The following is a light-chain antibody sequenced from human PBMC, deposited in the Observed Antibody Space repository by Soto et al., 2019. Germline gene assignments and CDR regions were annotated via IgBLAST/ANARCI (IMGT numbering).Light chain of an antibody. CDR3: SSYTSSSTPVI. CDR1: SSDVGGYNY. J-gene: IGLJ2*01. CDR2: EVS. V-gene: IGLV2-14*01. Sequence: QCLLTQPACVSGSPGQSVTISCTGTSSDVGGYNYVSWYQQHPGKAPKLMIYEVSNRPSGVSNRFSGSKSGNTASLTISGLQAEDEADYYCSSYTSSSTPVIFGGGTKVTVL.